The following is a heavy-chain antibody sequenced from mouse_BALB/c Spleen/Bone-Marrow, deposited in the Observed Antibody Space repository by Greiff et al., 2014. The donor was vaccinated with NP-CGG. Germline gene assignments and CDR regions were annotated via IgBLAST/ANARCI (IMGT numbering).Heavy chain of an antibody. CDR1: GFNIKDTY. CDR2: IDPANGNT. CDR3: ANYYYGSHFDY. Sequence: EVKLMESGAALVKPGASVKLSCTASGFNIKDTYMHWVKQRPEQGLGWIGRIDPANGNTKYDPKFQGKATITADTSSNTAYLQLSSLTSEDTAVYYCANYYYGSHFDYWGQGTTLTVSS. D-gene: IGHD1-1*01. J-gene: IGHJ2*01. V-gene: IGHV14-3*02.